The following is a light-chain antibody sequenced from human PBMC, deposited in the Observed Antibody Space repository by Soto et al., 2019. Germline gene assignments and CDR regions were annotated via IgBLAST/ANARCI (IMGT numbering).Light chain of an antibody. CDR2: WAS. V-gene: IGKV4-1*01. Sequence: DIVMTQSPDSLAVSLGERATINCKSSQSVLYSSNNKNYLAWYQQKPGQPPKLLIYWASTRESGVPDRFSGSGSGTDFSLTISSVQAEDVAVYYCQQSYSTPLTFGGGTKVEIK. J-gene: IGKJ4*01. CDR1: QSVLYSSNNKNY. CDR3: QQSYSTPLT.